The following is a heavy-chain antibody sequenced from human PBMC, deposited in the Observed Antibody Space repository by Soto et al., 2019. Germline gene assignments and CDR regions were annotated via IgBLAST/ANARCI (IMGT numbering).Heavy chain of an antibody. Sequence: GGSLRLSCVASGFTFDSYAMNWVRQAPGKGLEWISWIGPSSCETEYSDSVQGRFTISRDNAKNLLYLQMNRLKDEDTAVYYCARDHRWAFDYWGQGALVTVSS. J-gene: IGHJ4*02. CDR1: GFTFDSYA. CDR2: IGPSSCET. V-gene: IGHV3-21*05. D-gene: IGHD3-16*01. CDR3: ARDHRWAFDY.